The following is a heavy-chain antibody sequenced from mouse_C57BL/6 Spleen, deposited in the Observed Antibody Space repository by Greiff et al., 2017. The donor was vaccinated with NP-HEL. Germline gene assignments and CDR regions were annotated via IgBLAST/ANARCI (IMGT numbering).Heavy chain of an antibody. Sequence: VKVIESGPGLVAPSQSLSLPCTVSGFSLTRYGVPWVRPPPGKGLAWMVVIWSDGSTTYNSALKSRLSISKENSKSQVFLKMNSLQTDDTAMYYCARHDLLYAMDYWGQGTSVTVSS. CDR3: ARHDLLYAMDY. D-gene: IGHD2-10*01. V-gene: IGHV2-6-1*01. CDR1: GFSLTRYG. J-gene: IGHJ4*01. CDR2: IWSDGST.